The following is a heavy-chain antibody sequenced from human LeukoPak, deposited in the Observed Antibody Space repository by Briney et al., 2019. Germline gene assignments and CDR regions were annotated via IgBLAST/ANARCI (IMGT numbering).Heavy chain of an antibody. Sequence: GGSLRLSCAASGFTFSSYAMSWVRQAPGKGLEWVSAISGSGGSTYYADSVKGRFTISRDNSKNTLYLQMNSLRAEDTAVYYCATYSSSSRAFDIWGQGTMVTVSS. CDR3: ATYSSSSRAFDI. CDR2: ISGSGGST. V-gene: IGHV3-23*01. CDR1: GFTFSSYA. J-gene: IGHJ3*02. D-gene: IGHD6-6*01.